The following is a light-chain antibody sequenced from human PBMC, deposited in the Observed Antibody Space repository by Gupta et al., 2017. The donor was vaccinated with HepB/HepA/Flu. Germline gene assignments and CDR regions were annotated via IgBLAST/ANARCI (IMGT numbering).Light chain of an antibody. Sequence: QSVLTQPPSVSGAPGQRVTISCTGSSSNIGAGYDVHWYQQLPGTAPKLLIYGNSSRPSGVPDRFSGSKSGTSASLAITGLQAEEEADYYCQSDDSSLSAVVFGGGTKLTVL. V-gene: IGLV1-40*01. J-gene: IGLJ2*01. CDR3: QSDDSSLSAVV. CDR2: GNS. CDR1: SSNIGAGYD.